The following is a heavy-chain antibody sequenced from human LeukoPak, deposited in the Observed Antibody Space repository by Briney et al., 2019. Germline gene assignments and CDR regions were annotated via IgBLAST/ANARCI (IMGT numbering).Heavy chain of an antibody. CDR2: IYSGGST. CDR1: GFTVSSNY. V-gene: IGHV3-53*01. Sequence: GGSLRLSCAASGFTVSSNYMSWVRQAPGKGLEWVSVIYSGGSTYYADSVKGRFTISRDNSKNTLYLQMNSLRAEDTAVYYCARGAVAVDGYHYWGQGTLVTVSS. J-gene: IGHJ4*02. CDR3: ARGAVAVDGYHY. D-gene: IGHD6-19*01.